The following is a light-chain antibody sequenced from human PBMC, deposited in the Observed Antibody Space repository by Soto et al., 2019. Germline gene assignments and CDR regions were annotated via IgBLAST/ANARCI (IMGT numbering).Light chain of an antibody. V-gene: IGKV1-6*01. J-gene: IGKJ4*01. CDR3: LQESHYPLT. CDR2: SAS. Sequence: IQMTQSPSSLSASVGDRVTITCRASQGVRDDVGWYQQKPGKAPKLLIYSASTLQSGVPSRFSGSGSGTDFTLTISGLQPEDVATYYCLQESHYPLTFGGGTKVEIK. CDR1: QGVRDD.